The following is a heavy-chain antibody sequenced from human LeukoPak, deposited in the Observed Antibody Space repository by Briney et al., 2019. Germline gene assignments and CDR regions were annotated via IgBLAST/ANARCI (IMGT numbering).Heavy chain of an antibody. J-gene: IGHJ4*02. V-gene: IGHV4-39*01. D-gene: IGHD3-22*01. Sequence: SETLSLTCTVSGGSISSTTYYWGWIRQPPGKGLEWIGSIYYSGGNYYNPSLKSRVTISVDASKNQFSLKLSSVTAADTAVYYCARHRAKTYYYDSSGYQFDSWGQGTLVTVSS. CDR3: ARHRAKTYYYDSSGYQFDS. CDR1: GGSISSTTYY. CDR2: IYYSGGN.